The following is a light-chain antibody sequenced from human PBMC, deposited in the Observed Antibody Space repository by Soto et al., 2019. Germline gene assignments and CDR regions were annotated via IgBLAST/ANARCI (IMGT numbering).Light chain of an antibody. J-gene: IGKJ5*01. CDR1: QTITTS. CDR3: QQYGNSPIT. Sequence: DIQMTQSPSSLSASVGDRVTITCRTSQTITTSLNWYRQKPGKAPDLLIYAASSLQSGIPSRFGGRGSGTDFTLTISRLEPEDFAVYYCQQYGNSPITFGQGTRLEIK. V-gene: IGKV1-39*01. CDR2: AAS.